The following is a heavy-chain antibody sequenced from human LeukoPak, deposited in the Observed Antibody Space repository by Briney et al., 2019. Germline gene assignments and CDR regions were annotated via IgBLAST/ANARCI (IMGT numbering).Heavy chain of an antibody. CDR3: ARDYDLGGAFDI. D-gene: IGHD3-3*01. J-gene: IGHJ3*02. V-gene: IGHV3-21*01. CDR1: RFIFSSYS. Sequence: SGRSLRLSCAASRFIFSSYSMNWLRLAPAKEVERVSTISSSSSDIYYADSVKGVFTFSKDNAKNALLLQMNSLRAEDTAVYYCARDYDLGGAFDIWGQGTMVTVSS. CDR2: ISSSSSDI.